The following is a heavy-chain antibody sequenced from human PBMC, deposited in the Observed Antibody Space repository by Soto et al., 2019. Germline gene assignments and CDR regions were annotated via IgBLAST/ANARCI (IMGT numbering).Heavy chain of an antibody. CDR1: NESFSDYF. V-gene: IGHV4-34*01. Sequence: TETLSLTCGVYNESFSDYFWNWIRQPPGKGLEWIGEIKESGFATYNPSLKRRVTMSVDTANNQFSLKVTSVTAADTAVYYCARGKSSGPLYYFDTWGQGTLVTV. CDR3: ARGKSSGPLYYFDT. J-gene: IGHJ4*02. CDR2: IKESGFA. D-gene: IGHD6-19*01.